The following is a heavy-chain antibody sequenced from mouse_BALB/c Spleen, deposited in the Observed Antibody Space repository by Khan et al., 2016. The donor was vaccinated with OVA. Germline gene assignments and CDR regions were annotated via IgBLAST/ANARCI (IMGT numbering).Heavy chain of an antibody. CDR2: ISYSGTT. CDR3: ARRSV. CDR1: GYSITSDYA. Sequence: EVQLQESGPGLVKPSQSLSLTYTVTGYSITSDYAWNWIRQFPGNKLEWMGNISYSGTTSYHPSLKSRISITRDTSKNQFFLQLNSVTTEDTATYYCARRSVWGAGTTVTVSS. J-gene: IGHJ1*01. V-gene: IGHV3-2*02.